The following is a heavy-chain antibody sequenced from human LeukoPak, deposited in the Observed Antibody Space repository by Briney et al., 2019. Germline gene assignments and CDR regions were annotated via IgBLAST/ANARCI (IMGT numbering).Heavy chain of an antibody. CDR3: ARATWYGGNPSGAFDI. CDR2: INPSGSST. V-gene: IGHV1-46*01. J-gene: IGHJ3*02. Sequence: ASVKVSCKASGYTFTNYHLHWARQAPGQGLEWMGIINPSGSSTSYAQKFQDRVTMTRDTSTSTVYMELNSLRSEDTAVYYCARATWYGGNPSGAFDIWGQGTMVTVSS. D-gene: IGHD4/OR15-4a*01. CDR1: GYTFTNYH.